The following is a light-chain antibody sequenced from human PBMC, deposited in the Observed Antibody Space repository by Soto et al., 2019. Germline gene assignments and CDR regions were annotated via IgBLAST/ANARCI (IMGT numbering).Light chain of an antibody. CDR1: KLGDKY. V-gene: IGLV3-1*01. CDR3: QAWDGSTYVV. Sequence: SYELTQPPSVSVSPGQTASITCSGDKLGDKYACWYQKKPGQSPVLVIYQDSKRPSGIPERFSGSNSGNTATLTISGTQAMDEADYYCQAWDGSTYVVFGGGTKVTVL. CDR2: QDS. J-gene: IGLJ2*01.